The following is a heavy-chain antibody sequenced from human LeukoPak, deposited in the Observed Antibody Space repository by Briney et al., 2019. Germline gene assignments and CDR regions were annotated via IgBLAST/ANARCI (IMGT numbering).Heavy chain of an antibody. Sequence: PSETLSLTCTVSGGSISSGGYYWSWIRQHPGKGLEWIGYIYYSGSTYYNPSLKSRVTISVDTSKNQFSLKLSSVTAADTAVYYCVVYAINRYYYFDYWGQGTLVTVSS. D-gene: IGHD2-8*01. CDR2: IYYSGST. CDR1: GGSISSGGYY. CDR3: VVYAINRYYYFDY. V-gene: IGHV4-31*03. J-gene: IGHJ4*02.